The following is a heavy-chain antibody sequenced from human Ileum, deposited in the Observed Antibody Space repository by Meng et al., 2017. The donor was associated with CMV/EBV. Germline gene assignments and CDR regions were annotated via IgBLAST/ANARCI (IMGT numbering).Heavy chain of an antibody. D-gene: IGHD6-19*01. J-gene: IGHJ4*02. CDR3: AHRETGYGSGWSQGYFNF. V-gene: IGHV2-5*02. Sequence: STGGVGVGRIGQHEGKAQEWIALSDWDDDKRYSQSVKNRITITKDTSNNHVVLTMTNMDPVDTGTYYCAHRETGYGSGWSQGYFNFWGQGTLVTVSS. CDR2: SDWDDDK. CDR1: STGGVG.